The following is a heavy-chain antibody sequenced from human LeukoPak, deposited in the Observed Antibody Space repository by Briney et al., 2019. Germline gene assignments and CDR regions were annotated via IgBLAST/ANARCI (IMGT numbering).Heavy chain of an antibody. CDR1: GGSISSYY. Sequence: PSETLSLTCTVSGGSISSYYWSWIRQPPGKGLEWIGYMSYSGSTNYNPSLKSRVTISVDTSKNQFSLKLSSVTAADTAVYYCARGEWEIGLFFDYWGQGTLVTVSS. V-gene: IGHV4-59*01. CDR3: ARGEWEIGLFFDY. J-gene: IGHJ4*02. D-gene: IGHD1-26*01. CDR2: MSYSGST.